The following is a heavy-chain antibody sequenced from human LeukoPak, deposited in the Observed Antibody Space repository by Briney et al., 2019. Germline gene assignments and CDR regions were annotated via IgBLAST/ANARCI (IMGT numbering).Heavy chain of an antibody. CDR3: AKDPFKYYYGSGSYYRAD. V-gene: IGHV3-23*01. CDR1: GFTFSSYA. Sequence: AGGSLRLSCAASGFTFSSYAMSWVRQAPGKGLEWVSAISGSGGSTYYADSVKGRFTTSRDDSKNMLYLQMNSLRAEDTAVYYCAKDPFKYYYGSGSYYRADWGQGTLVTVSS. J-gene: IGHJ4*02. D-gene: IGHD3-10*01. CDR2: ISGSGGST.